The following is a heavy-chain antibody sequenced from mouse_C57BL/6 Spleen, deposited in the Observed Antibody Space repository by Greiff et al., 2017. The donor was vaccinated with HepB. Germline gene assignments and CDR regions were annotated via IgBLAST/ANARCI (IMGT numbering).Heavy chain of an antibody. V-gene: IGHV1-81*01. Sequence: QVQLQQSGAELARPGASVKLSCKASGYTFTSYGISWVKQRTGQGLEWIGEIYPRSGNTYYNEKFKGKATLTADKSSSTAYMELRSLTSEDSAVYFCAREGTTVVATGYFDYWGQGTTLTVSS. CDR3: AREGTTVVATGYFDY. CDR1: GYTFTSYG. J-gene: IGHJ2*01. CDR2: IYPRSGNT. D-gene: IGHD1-1*01.